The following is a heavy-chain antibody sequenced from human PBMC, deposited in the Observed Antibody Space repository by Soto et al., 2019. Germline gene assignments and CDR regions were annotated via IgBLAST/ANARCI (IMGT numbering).Heavy chain of an antibody. D-gene: IGHD3-16*01. CDR2: IWYDGSNK. CDR1: GFTFSSYG. CDR3: ARDLGRKGYYYVMDV. V-gene: IGHV3-33*01. J-gene: IGHJ6*02. Sequence: GGSLRLSCAASGFTFSSYGMHWVRQAPGKGLEWVAVIWYDGSNKYYADSVKGRFTISRDNSKNTLYLQMNSLRAEDTAVYYCARDLGRKGYYYVMDVWGQGTTVTVS.